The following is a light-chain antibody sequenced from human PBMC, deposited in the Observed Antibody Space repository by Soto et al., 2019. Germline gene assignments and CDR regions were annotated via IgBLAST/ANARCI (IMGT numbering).Light chain of an antibody. J-gene: IGKJ1*01. V-gene: IGKV1-39*01. CDR1: QSISNH. Sequence: DIQMTQSPSSLSASVEDRVIITCRASQSISNHLNWYQQKPGKAPKLLIYAASSLESGVPSRFSGSGSGTDFTLTISSLQPEDFATYYCQQSHVTLRTFGQGTKVDIK. CDR3: QQSHVTLRT. CDR2: AAS.